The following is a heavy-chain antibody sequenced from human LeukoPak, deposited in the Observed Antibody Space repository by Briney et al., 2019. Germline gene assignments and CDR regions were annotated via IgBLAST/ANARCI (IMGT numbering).Heavy chain of an antibody. CDR2: IYYSGGT. CDR3: ARAPVDYYYYGMDV. J-gene: IGHJ6*02. Sequence: SETLSLTCTVSGGSINYYYWMWIRQPPGKGLEWIGYIYYSGGTHYNPSLKSRVTMLVDTSKNQFSLKLTAVTAADTAVYYCARAPVDYYYYGMDVWGQGTTATVSS. CDR1: GGSINYYY. V-gene: IGHV4-59*01.